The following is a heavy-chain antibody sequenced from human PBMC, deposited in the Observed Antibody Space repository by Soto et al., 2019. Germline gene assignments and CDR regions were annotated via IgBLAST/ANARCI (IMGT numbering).Heavy chain of an antibody. CDR1: GFTFSSYS. V-gene: IGHV3-48*01. J-gene: IGHJ4*02. D-gene: IGHD4-4*01. CDR2: ISSSSSTI. Sequence: GGSLRLSCAASGFTFSSYSMNWVRQAPGKGLEWVSYISSSSSTIYYADSVKGRFTISRDNAKNSLYLQMNSLRAEDTAVYYCARDAPTVSFDYWGQGTLVTVSS. CDR3: ARDAPTVSFDY.